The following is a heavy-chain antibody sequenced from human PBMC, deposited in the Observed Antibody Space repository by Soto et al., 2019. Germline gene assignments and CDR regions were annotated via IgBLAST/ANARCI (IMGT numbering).Heavy chain of an antibody. CDR1: GFTFSSYA. Sequence: QVQLVESGGGVVQPGRSPRLSCAASGFTFSSYAMHWVRQAPGKGLEWVAVISYDGSNKYYADSVKGRFTISRDNSKNTLYLQMNSLRAEDTAVYYCAREGGYYFDYWGQGTLVTVSS. CDR2: ISYDGSNK. J-gene: IGHJ4*02. V-gene: IGHV3-30-3*01. CDR3: AREGGYYFDY.